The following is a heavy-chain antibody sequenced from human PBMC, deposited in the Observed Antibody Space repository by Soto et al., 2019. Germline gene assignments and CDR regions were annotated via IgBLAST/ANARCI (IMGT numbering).Heavy chain of an antibody. Sequence: QVQLVQSGAEVKKPGASVKVSCKASGGTFSSYAISWVRQAPGQGLEWMGGIIPIFGTANYAQKFQGRVTITADESTSTAYVELSSLRSEDTAVYYCASEITMVRGVTFDYWGQGTLVTVSS. D-gene: IGHD3-10*01. V-gene: IGHV1-69*01. J-gene: IGHJ4*02. CDR1: GGTFSSYA. CDR3: ASEITMVRGVTFDY. CDR2: IIPIFGTA.